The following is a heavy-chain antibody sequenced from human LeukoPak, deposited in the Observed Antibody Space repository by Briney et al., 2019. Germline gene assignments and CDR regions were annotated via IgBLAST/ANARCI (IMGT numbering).Heavy chain of an antibody. CDR3: ARDYAGAGTYWGAFDI. D-gene: IGHD6-13*01. Sequence: PSETLSLTCTVSGGSISSGGYYWSWIRQPPGKGLEWIGYIYHSGSTYYNPSLKSRVTISVDRSKNQFSLKLSSVTAADTAVYYCARDYAGAGTYWGAFDIWGQGTMVTVSS. J-gene: IGHJ3*02. V-gene: IGHV4-30-2*01. CDR2: IYHSGST. CDR1: GGSISSGGYY.